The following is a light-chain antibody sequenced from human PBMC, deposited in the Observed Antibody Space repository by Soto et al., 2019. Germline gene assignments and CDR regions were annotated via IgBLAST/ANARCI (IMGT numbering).Light chain of an antibody. CDR2: GAS. J-gene: IGKJ5*01. CDR1: QTVSSY. CDR3: QQYGTSPIT. V-gene: IGKV3-20*01. Sequence: MFLTQSPGTLSLSPGERATLSCRASQTVSSYLTWYQQRPGQAPGLLIYGASKRATGIPDRFSGSGSGTDFTLTISRLEPEDFALYYCQQYGTSPITFGQGTRLEIK.